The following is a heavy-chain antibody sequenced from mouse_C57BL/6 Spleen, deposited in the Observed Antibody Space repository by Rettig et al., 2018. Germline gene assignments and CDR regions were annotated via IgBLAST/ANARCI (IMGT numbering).Heavy chain of an antibody. D-gene: IGHD2-1*01. V-gene: IGHV1-82*01. Sequence: YAFSSSWMNWVKQRPGKGLEWIGRIYPGDGDTNYNGKFKGKATLTADKSSSTAYMQLSSLTSEDSAVYFCAVIYYGNPFAYWGQGTLVTVSA. CDR2: IYPGDGDT. J-gene: IGHJ3*01. CDR3: AVIYYGNPFAY. CDR1: YAFSSSW.